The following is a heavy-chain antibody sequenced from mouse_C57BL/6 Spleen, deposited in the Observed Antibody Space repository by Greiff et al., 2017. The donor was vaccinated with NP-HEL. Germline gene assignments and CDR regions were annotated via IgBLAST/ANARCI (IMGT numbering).Heavy chain of an antibody. CDR3: ARGADYYGSSYYFDY. V-gene: IGHV1-82*01. J-gene: IGHJ2*01. D-gene: IGHD1-1*01. Sequence: VQLQESGPELVKPGASVKISCKASGYAFSSSWMNWVKQRPGKGLEWIGRIYPGDGDTNYNGKFKGKATLTADKSSSTAYMQLSSLTSEDSAVYFCARGADYYGSSYYFDYWGQGTTLTVSS. CDR2: IYPGDGDT. CDR1: GYAFSSSW.